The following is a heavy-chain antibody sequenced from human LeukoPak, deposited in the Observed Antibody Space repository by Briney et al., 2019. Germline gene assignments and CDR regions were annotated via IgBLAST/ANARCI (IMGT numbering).Heavy chain of an antibody. CDR2: ISSSGSTI. CDR3: ARVSRTYYYDSSGYYFDY. J-gene: IGHJ4*02. V-gene: IGHV3-48*03. CDR1: GFTFSSYG. Sequence: PGGSLRLSCAASGFTFSSYGMNWVRQAPGKGLEWVSYISSSGSTIYYADSVKGRFTISRDNAKNSLYLQMNSLRAEDTAVYYCARVSRTYYYDSSGYYFDYWGQGTLVTVSS. D-gene: IGHD3-22*01.